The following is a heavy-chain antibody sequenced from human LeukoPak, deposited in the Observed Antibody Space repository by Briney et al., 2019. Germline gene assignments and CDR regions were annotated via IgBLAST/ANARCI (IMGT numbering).Heavy chain of an antibody. D-gene: IGHD3-10*01. CDR2: IYSGGST. J-gene: IGHJ4*02. V-gene: IGHV3-53*01. Sequence: GGSLGLSCAASGFTVSSNYMSWVRQAPGKGLEWVSVIYSGGSTYYADSVKGRFTISRDNSKNTLYLQMNSLRAEDTAVYYCAREGYLYGSGSYHYFDYWGQGTLVTVSS. CDR1: GFTVSSNY. CDR3: AREGYLYGSGSYHYFDY.